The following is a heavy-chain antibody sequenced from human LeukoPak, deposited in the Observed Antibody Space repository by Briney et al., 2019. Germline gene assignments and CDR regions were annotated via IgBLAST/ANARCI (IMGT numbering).Heavy chain of an antibody. Sequence: GGSLRLSCAASGFTLSSYAMSWVRQAPGEGLEWVSAISGSGGSTYYADSVKGRFTISRDNSKNTLYLQMNSLRAEDTAVYYCAKDRGYSYANAGGDYWGQGTLVTVSS. D-gene: IGHD5-18*01. J-gene: IGHJ4*02. CDR1: GFTLSSYA. CDR3: AKDRGYSYANAGGDY. V-gene: IGHV3-23*01. CDR2: ISGSGGST.